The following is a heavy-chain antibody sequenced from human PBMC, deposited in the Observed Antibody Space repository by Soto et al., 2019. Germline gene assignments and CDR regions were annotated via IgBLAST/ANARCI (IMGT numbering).Heavy chain of an antibody. Sequence: GGSLRLSCAASGFTFSSNYMSWVRQAPGKGLEWVSVIYSGGRTYYADSVKGRFTISRDNSKNTLYLQMNGLRAEDTAVYYCAIEQRYSNTSNAFDIWGQGTMVTVSS. CDR1: GFTFSSNY. J-gene: IGHJ3*02. V-gene: IGHV3-53*01. CDR3: AIEQRYSNTSNAFDI. CDR2: IYSGGRT. D-gene: IGHD6-25*01.